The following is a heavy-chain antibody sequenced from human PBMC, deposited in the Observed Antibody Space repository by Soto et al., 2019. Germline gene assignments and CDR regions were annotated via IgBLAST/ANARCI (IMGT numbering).Heavy chain of an antibody. V-gene: IGHV4-30-4*01. CDR2: IYYSGST. CDR1: GGSISSGDYY. Sequence: QVQLQESGPGLVKPSQTLSLTCTVSGGSISSGDYYWSWIRQPPGKGLEWIGYIYYSGSTYYNPSLQRRVTISXATXKXQFSLKLSSVTAADTAVYYCARDGWFGELLVGGMDVWGQGTTVTVSS. J-gene: IGHJ6*02. D-gene: IGHD3-10*01. CDR3: ARDGWFGELLVGGMDV.